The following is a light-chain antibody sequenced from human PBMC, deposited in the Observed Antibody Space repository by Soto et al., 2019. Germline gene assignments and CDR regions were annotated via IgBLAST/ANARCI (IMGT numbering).Light chain of an antibody. CDR1: QSVSNN. CDR2: DAF. CDR3: QQYNNWPPWT. V-gene: IGKV3-15*01. J-gene: IGKJ1*01. Sequence: ILMTQSPATLSVSPGERATLSCRASQSVSNNLAWYQQKPGQAPRLLIYDAFTRATGIPARFSGSGSGTEFTLTTSGLQSEDFAVYYCQQYNNWPPWTFGQGTKVEIK.